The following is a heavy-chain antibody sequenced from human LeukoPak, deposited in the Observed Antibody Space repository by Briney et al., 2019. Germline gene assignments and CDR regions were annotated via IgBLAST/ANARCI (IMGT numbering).Heavy chain of an antibody. CDR3: ARGRGRDGYLPP. V-gene: IGHV1-46*01. Sequence: GASVKVSCRASGYTFTGYYMHWVRQAPGQGLEWMGIINPSGGSTSYAQKFQGRVTMTRDMSTSTVYMELSSLRSEDTAVYYCARGRGRDGYLPPWGQGTLVTVSS. CDR2: INPSGGST. D-gene: IGHD5-24*01. CDR1: GYTFTGYY. J-gene: IGHJ5*02.